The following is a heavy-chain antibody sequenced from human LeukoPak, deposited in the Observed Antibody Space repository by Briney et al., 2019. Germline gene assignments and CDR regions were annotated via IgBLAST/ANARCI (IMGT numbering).Heavy chain of an antibody. CDR1: GGSISSYY. V-gene: IGHV4-4*07. CDR2: IYTSGST. D-gene: IGHD6-13*01. J-gene: IGHJ6*02. Sequence: SETLSLTCTVSGGSISSYYWSWIRQPAGKGLEWIGRIYTSGSTNYNPSLKSRVTMSVDTSKNQFSLKLSSVTAADTAVYYCARLHSSSWYGYGSVYYYGMDVWGQGTTVTVSS. CDR3: ARLHSSSWYGYGSVYYYGMDV.